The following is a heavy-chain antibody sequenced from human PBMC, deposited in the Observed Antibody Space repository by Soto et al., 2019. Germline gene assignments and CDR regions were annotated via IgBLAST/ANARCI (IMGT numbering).Heavy chain of an antibody. CDR3: AKSGRCKVGCYGMDV. D-gene: IGHD6-19*01. CDR1: GFSFSSYA. V-gene: IGHV3-23*01. J-gene: IGHJ6*02. Sequence: PGGSLRLSCVASGFSFSSYAMSWVRQAPGKGLEWVSVISGSDGSTYYADSVKGRFTISRDNSKNTLYLQMNSLRAEDTAVYYCAKSGRCKVGCYGMDVWGQGTTVTVSS. CDR2: ISGSDGST.